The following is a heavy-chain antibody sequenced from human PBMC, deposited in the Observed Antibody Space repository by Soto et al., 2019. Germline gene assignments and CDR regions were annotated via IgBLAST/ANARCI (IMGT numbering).Heavy chain of an antibody. J-gene: IGHJ4*02. CDR2: ISYGGSDK. CDR3: ARDRDYSDSSGLSH. D-gene: IGHD3-22*01. Sequence: PGGSLRLSCAASGFTFSSYTMYWVRLAPGKGLEWVAVISYGGSDKYYADSVKGRFTISRDNSKNTLYLQVNSLRAEDTAVYYCARDRDYSDSSGLSHWGQGTLVTVSS. V-gene: IGHV3-30-3*01. CDR1: GFTFSSYT.